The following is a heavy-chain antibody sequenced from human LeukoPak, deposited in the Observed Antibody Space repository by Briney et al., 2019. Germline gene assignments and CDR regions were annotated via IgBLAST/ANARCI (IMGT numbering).Heavy chain of an antibody. V-gene: IGHV3-74*01. CDR2: INGDESST. CDR3: ARVSSYYDSSGYYYVGGDYFDY. D-gene: IGHD3-22*01. CDR1: GFTFSTYW. J-gene: IGHJ4*02. Sequence: PGGSLRLSCAASGFTFSTYWMHWVRQVPGKGLEWVSRINGDESSTNYADSVKGRFTISRDNAKNSLYPQMNSLRAEDTAVYYCARVSSYYDSSGYYYVGGDYFDYWGQGTLVTVSS.